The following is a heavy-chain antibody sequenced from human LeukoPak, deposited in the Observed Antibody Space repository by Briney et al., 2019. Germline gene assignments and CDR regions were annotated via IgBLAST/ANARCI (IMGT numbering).Heavy chain of an antibody. Sequence: GGXXXXXCAASGFTFSSYWMSWVRQAPGKGLEWVANIKQDGSEKYYVDSVKGRFTISRDNAKNSLYLQMNSLRAEDTAVYYCARKRDLLSWGQGTLVTVSS. D-gene: IGHD2-15*01. V-gene: IGHV3-7*01. J-gene: IGHJ1*01. CDR3: ARKRDLLS. CDR2: IKQDGSEK. CDR1: GFTFSSYW.